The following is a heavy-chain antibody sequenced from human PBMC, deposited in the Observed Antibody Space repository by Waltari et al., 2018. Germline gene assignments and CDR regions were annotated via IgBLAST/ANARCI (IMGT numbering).Heavy chain of an antibody. CDR2: INPNSGGT. D-gene: IGHD3-9*01. CDR3: ARDSPLRALTGYYLDYYYYGMDV. V-gene: IGHV1-2*02. Sequence: QVQLVQSGAEVKKPGASVKVSCKASGYTFTGYYMHWVRQAPGQGLEWMGWINPNSGGTNYAQKFQGRVTMTRDTSISTAYMELSRLRSDDTAVYYCARDSPLRALTGYYLDYYYYGMDVWGQGTTVTVSS. CDR1: GYTFTGYY. J-gene: IGHJ6*02.